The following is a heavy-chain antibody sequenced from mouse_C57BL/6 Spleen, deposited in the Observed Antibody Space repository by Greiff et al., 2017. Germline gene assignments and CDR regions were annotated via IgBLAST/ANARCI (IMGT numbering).Heavy chain of an antibody. CDR1: GFSLRTSGMG. CDR3: ARTGSSYWYFDV. D-gene: IGHD1-1*01. CDR2: IYWDDDK. Sequence: QFTLKVSGPGILQSSQTLSLTCSFSGFSLRTSGMGVSWIRQPSGKGLEWLAHIYWDDDKRSNPSLKGRLTISKDTSRNQVFLKITSVDTADTATYCCARTGSSYWYFDVWGTGTTVTVSS. V-gene: IGHV8-12*01. J-gene: IGHJ1*03.